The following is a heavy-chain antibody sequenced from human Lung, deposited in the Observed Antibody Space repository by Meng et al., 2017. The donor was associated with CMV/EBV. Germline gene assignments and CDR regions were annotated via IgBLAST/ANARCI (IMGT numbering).Heavy chain of an antibody. V-gene: IGHV3-21*01. CDR2: ISSSSSYI. CDR1: GFTFSSYS. J-gene: IGHJ3*02. CDR3: ARDPPDWNYPRSYAFDI. Sequence: SXAASGFTFSSYSMNWVRQAPGKGLEWVSSISSSSSYIYYADSVKGRFTISRDNAKNSLYLQMNSLRAEDTAVYYCARDPPDWNYPRSYAFDIWGQGTXVTVSS. D-gene: IGHD1-7*01.